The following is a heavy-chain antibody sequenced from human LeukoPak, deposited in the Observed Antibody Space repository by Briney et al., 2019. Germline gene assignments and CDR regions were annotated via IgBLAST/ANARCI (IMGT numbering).Heavy chain of an antibody. CDR1: GYTFTDYS. Sequence: ASVKVSRKASGYTFTDYSIHWVRQAPGQGLEWMGWISAYNGNTNYAQKLQGRVTMTTDTSTSTAYMELRSLRSDDTAVYYCARERGGSGSYYNAPGDYWGQGTLVTVSS. D-gene: IGHD3-10*01. V-gene: IGHV1-18*04. CDR3: ARERGGSGSYYNAPGDY. CDR2: ISAYNGNT. J-gene: IGHJ4*02.